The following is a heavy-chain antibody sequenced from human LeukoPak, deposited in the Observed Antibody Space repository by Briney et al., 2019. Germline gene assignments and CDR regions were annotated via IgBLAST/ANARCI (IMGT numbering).Heavy chain of an antibody. V-gene: IGHV1-3*01. J-gene: IGHJ6*02. CDR2: INAGNGNT. D-gene: IGHD3-3*01. CDR1: GYTFTSYA. CDR3: ARADDFWSGYPHATYYGMDV. Sequence: ASVKVSCKASGYTFTSYAMHWVRQAPGQRLEWMGWINAGNGNTKYSQKFQGRVTITRDTSASTAYMELSSLRSEDTAVYYCARADDFWSGYPHATYYGMDVWGQGTTVTVSS.